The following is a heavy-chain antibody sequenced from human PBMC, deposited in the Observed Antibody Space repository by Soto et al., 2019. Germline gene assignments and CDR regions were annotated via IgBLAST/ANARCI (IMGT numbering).Heavy chain of an antibody. CDR1: GFTFSTFD. J-gene: IGHJ3*01. Sequence: GGSLRLSCAGSGFTFSTFDIHWVRQAPGKGLEWVSGIGTLRDTFYAASVQGRFTISRQNAKNSVYLQMNSLRAGDTAFYYCAKDHNGDYVGGFEFWGQGTMVTV. CDR2: IGTLRDT. V-gene: IGHV3-13*01. D-gene: IGHD4-17*01. CDR3: AKDHNGDYVGGFEF.